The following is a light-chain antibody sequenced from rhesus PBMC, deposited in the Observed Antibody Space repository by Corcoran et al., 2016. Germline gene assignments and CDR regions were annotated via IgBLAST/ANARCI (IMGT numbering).Light chain of an antibody. CDR2: YAK. Sequence: DIQMSQSPSSLSASVGDRVTITCRASQGISSYLNWYQQKPGKAPKLLNYYAKSLASGVPSRVSGSGSGTDFTLAISSLQPEDFATYYCQQGNSNPPTFGQGTKVEIK. CDR1: QGISSY. V-gene: IGKV1-32*02. CDR3: QQGNSNPPT. J-gene: IGKJ1*01.